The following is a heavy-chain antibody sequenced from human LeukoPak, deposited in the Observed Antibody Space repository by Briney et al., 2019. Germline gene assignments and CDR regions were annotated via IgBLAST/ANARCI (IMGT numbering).Heavy chain of an antibody. V-gene: IGHV3-53*01. CDR1: GFTVSSTF. Sequence: GVSLRLSCAASGFTVSSTFMSWVRQAPGRGLEWISVLYNGDTTYYTDSVKGRFTISRDNSNNMLFLQMNNLRADDTAVYYCARHPYNWGSFDYWGQGTLVTVSS. CDR3: ARHPYNWGSFDY. J-gene: IGHJ4*02. CDR2: LYNGDTT. D-gene: IGHD7-27*01.